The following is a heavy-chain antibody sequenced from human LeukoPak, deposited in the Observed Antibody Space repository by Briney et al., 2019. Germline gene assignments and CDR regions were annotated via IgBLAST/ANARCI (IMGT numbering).Heavy chain of an antibody. CDR2: INTNTGNP. V-gene: IGHV7-4-1*02. J-gene: IGHJ5*02. CDR1: GYTFTSYA. Sequence: ASVKVSCKASGYTFTSYAMNWVRQAPGQGLEWMGWINTNTGNPTYAQGFTGRFVFSLDTSVSTVYLQISSLKAEDTAVYYCARDRKGRIVVVPAAQPSYNWFDPWGQGTLVTVSS. D-gene: IGHD2-2*01. CDR3: ARDRKGRIVVVPAAQPSYNWFDP.